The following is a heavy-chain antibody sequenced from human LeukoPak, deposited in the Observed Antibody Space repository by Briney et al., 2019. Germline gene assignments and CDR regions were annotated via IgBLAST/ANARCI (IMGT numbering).Heavy chain of an antibody. CDR2: ITGSGGNT. CDR1: GFTFSNYA. D-gene: IGHD3-9*01. J-gene: IGHJ5*02. Sequence: PGGSLRLSCAASGFTFSNYAISWVRQAPGKGLEWVSAITGSGGNTYYADSVKGRFTISRDNAKNSLYLQMNSLRAEDTAVYYCAGSDILTGTNWFDPWGQGTLVTVSS. V-gene: IGHV3-23*01. CDR3: AGSDILTGTNWFDP.